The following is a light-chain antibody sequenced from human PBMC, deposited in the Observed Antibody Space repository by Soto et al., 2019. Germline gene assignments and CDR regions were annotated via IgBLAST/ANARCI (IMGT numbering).Light chain of an antibody. CDR3: QQAKSFPWA. J-gene: IGKJ1*01. V-gene: IGKV1-12*01. CDR2: AAS. Sequence: DIQMTQSPSSVSVSVGVRVTITCRAGQDINSWLARYQQKPGEAPRLLIYAASSLQSGVPSRFSRSRSRTDFTFTISSLHPEDLATYYYQQAKSFPWAFGQRTKVEIK. CDR1: QDINSW.